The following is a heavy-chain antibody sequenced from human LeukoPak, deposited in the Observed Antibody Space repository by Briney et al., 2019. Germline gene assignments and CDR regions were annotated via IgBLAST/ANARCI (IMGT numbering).Heavy chain of an antibody. CDR3: ARGRGLTTVTHYYYYYYMDV. CDR1: GYAFTSYD. Sequence: ASVKVSCKASGYAFTSYDINWVRQATGQGLEWMGWMNPNSGNTGYAQKSQGRVTITRNTSISTAYMELSSLRSEDTAVYYCARGRGLTTVTHYYYYYYMDVWGKGTTVTVSS. CDR2: MNPNSGNT. V-gene: IGHV1-8*03. J-gene: IGHJ6*03. D-gene: IGHD4-17*01.